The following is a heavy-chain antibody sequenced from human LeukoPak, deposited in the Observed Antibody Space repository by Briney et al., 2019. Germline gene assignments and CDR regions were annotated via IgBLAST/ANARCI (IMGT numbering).Heavy chain of an antibody. V-gene: IGHV3-48*03. J-gene: IGHJ4*02. Sequence: SGGSLRLSCAASGFTFSSYEMNWVRQAPGKWLEWVSYISISGSTIYYSDSVKGRFTISRDNAKNSLYMRLNSLRAEDTAVYYCARGGGLRRTFDYWGQGTLVTVSS. CDR1: GFTFSSYE. CDR2: ISISGSTI. CDR3: ARGGGLRRTFDY. D-gene: IGHD4-17*01.